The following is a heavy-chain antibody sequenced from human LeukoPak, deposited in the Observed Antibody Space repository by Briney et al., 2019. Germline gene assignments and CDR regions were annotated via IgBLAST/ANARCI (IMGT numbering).Heavy chain of an antibody. CDR3: ARGPKGSGSYGFDY. Sequence: GRSLRLSCAASGFTFSSYAMHWVRQAPGKGLEWVAVISYDGSNKYYADSVKGRFTISRDNSKNTLYLQMNSLRAEDTAVYYCARGPKGSGSYGFDYWGQGTLVTVSS. CDR2: ISYDGSNK. V-gene: IGHV3-30*04. D-gene: IGHD3-10*01. CDR1: GFTFSSYA. J-gene: IGHJ4*02.